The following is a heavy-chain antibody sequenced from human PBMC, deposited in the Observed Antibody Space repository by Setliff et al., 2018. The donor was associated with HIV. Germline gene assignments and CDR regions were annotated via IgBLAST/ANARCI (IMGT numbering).Heavy chain of an antibody. Sequence: PSETLSLTCSVSGGSISSGSYYWGWIRQPPGKGLEWIGSMYYSGTTYDNPSLQSRVSISVDTSKNQFSLKLNSVTAADTAVYYCARGDYYDSTGYEGLDSWGRGTLVTVSS. J-gene: IGHJ4*02. V-gene: IGHV4-39*07. CDR2: MYYSGTT. CDR1: GGSISSGSYY. D-gene: IGHD3-22*01. CDR3: ARGDYYDSTGYEGLDS.